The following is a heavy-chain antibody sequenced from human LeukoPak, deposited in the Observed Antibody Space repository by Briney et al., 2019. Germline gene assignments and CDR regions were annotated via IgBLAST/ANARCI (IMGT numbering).Heavy chain of an antibody. CDR1: GFTVSSXY. CDR2: IYSGGST. D-gene: IGHD3-3*02. V-gene: IGHV3-53*01. J-gene: IGHJ6*02. CDR3: ARATPSIHYGMDV. Sequence: GGSXXXXXVASGFTVSSXYXSXVRXAPGKGXXXXSVIYSGGSTFYADSVKGGFTISRDNSKNTLYLQMNSLRAEDTAVYYCARATPSIHYGMDVWGQGTTVTVSS.